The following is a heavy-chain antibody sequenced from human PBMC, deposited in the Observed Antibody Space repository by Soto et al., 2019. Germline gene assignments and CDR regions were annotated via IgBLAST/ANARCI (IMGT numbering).Heavy chain of an antibody. V-gene: IGHV1-69*13. Sequence: SVKVSCKASGGTFSSYAISWVRQAPGQGLEWMGGIVPIFGTANYAQKFQGRVTVTADESTSTAYMELSSLRSEDTAVYYCASPQETIAYCGGGCYYDAFDSLGQGTMVTVSS. CDR3: ASPQETIAYCGGGCYYDAFDS. CDR2: IVPIFGTA. J-gene: IGHJ3*02. D-gene: IGHD2-21*02. CDR1: GGTFSSYA.